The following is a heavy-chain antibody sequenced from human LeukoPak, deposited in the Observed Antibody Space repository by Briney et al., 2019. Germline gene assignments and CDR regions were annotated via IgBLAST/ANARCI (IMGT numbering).Heavy chain of an antibody. D-gene: IGHD6-19*01. CDR1: VFTFSRYS. J-gene: IGHJ4*02. V-gene: IGHV3-21*01. Sequence: GGSLRLSCAVSVFTFSRYSVNWVRQSPGKGGEGVLSISSCSSYIQYTLSVKGRFPLSRENPKNTLYVQIHSLRAEHTAVFYCARAGYSRGWYTDYWGQGTLVTVSS. CDR3: ARAGYSRGWYTDY. CDR2: ISSCSSYI.